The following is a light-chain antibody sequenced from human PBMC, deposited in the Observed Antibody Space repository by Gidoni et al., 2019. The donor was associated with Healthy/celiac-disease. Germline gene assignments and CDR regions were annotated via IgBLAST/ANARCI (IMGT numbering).Light chain of an antibody. J-gene: IGKJ4*01. CDR2: NAS. CDR3: QQYDNLPRT. CDR1: QDISNY. Sequence: DIQMTHSPSSLSASVGDRVTITCQASQDISNYLNWYQQKPGKAPKLLIYNASNLETGVPSRFSGSGSGTDFTFTISRLQPEDIATYYCQQYDNLPRTFGGGTKVEIK. V-gene: IGKV1-33*01.